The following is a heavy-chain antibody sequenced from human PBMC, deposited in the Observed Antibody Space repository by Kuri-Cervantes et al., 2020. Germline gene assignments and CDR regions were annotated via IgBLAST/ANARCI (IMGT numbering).Heavy chain of an antibody. D-gene: IGHD6-19*01. CDR3: GTGYSSGWYVY. CDR2: ISAYNGNT. Sequence: ASVKVSCKASGYTFTSYGISWVRQAPGQGLEWMGWISAYNGNTNYAQKFQGRVTITRDTSASTAYMEPSSLRSEDTAVYYCGTGYSSGWYVYWGQGTLVTVSS. V-gene: IGHV1-18*01. CDR1: GYTFTSYG. J-gene: IGHJ4*02.